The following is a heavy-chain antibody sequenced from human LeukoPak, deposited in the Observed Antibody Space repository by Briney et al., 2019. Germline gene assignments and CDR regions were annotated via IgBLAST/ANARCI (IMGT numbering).Heavy chain of an antibody. V-gene: IGHV4-4*02. CDR2: IYHSGST. J-gene: IGHJ6*03. Sequence: PSETLSLTCAVSGGSISSSNWWSWIRQPPGKGLEWIGEIYHSGSTNYNPSLKSRVTISVDKSKNQFSLKLSSVTAADTAVYYCARRRGGDYGMYYYYYMDVWGKGTTVTVSS. CDR1: GGSISSSNW. CDR3: ARRRGGDYGMYYYYYMDV. D-gene: IGHD4-17*01.